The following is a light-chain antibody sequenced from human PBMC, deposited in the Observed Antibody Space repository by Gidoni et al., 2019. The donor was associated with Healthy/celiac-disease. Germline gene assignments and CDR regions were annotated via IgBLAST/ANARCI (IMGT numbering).Light chain of an antibody. CDR1: QSISSL. CDR2: KAS. Sequence: IQLTQSPSTLSASVGDRVTITCRASQSISSLLAWYQQKPGKAPKLLIYKASSLESGVPSRFSGSGSGTEFTLTISRLQPEDFATYYCKQDNSYWKTFGQGTKVEIK. J-gene: IGKJ1*01. CDR3: KQDNSYWKT. V-gene: IGKV1-5*03.